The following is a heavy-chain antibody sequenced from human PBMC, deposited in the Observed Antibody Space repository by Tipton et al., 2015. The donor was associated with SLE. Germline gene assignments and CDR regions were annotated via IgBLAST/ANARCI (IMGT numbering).Heavy chain of an antibody. CDR2: INHSGSP. CDR1: GGSFSGYY. Sequence: TLSLTCAVYGGSFSGYYWSWIRQAPGKGLEWIGEINHSGSPNYNPSLKSRITISVDTSKNQFSLKLSSVTAADTAVYYCARGGGSYMYPVDYWGQGTLVTVSS. V-gene: IGHV4-34*01. J-gene: IGHJ4*02. CDR3: ARGGGSYMYPVDY. D-gene: IGHD1-26*01.